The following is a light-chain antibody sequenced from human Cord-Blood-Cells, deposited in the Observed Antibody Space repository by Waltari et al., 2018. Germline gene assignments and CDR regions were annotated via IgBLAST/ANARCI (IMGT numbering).Light chain of an antibody. J-gene: IGKJ2*03. Sequence: DIVMTQSPLSLPVTPGEPASHSFRSSQSLLHRNGYNSLDWYLQKPGQSPHLLIYLGSNRASGVPDRFSGSGSGTDFTLKISRVEAEDVGVYYCMQALQTPYSFGQGTKLEIK. V-gene: IGKV2-28*01. CDR1: QSLLHRNGYNS. CDR2: LGS. CDR3: MQALQTPYS.